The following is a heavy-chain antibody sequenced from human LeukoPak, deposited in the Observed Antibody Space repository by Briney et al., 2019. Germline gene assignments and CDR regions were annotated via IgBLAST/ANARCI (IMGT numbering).Heavy chain of an antibody. V-gene: IGHV3-30*02. CDR1: GFTFSSYG. D-gene: IGHD6-13*01. CDR2: IRYDGSNK. Sequence: GGSLRLSCAAPGFTFSSYGMHWVRQAPGKGLEWVAFIRYDGSNKYYADSVKGRFTISRDNSKNTLYLQMNSLRAEDTAVYYCAKDRGGYATAGIDYWGQGTLVTVSS. CDR3: AKDRGGYATAGIDY. J-gene: IGHJ4*02.